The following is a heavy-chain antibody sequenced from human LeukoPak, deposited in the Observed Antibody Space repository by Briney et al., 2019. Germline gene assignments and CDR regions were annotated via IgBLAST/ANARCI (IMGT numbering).Heavy chain of an antibody. J-gene: IGHJ5*02. V-gene: IGHV1-24*01. CDR2: FDPEDGET. CDR1: GYTLTELS. Sequence: ASVKVSCKVSGYTLTELSMHWVRQAPGKGLEWMGGFDPEDGETIYAQKFQGRVTMTEDTSTDTAYMELNSLRSEDTAVYYCATLPSTARSNWFDPWGQGTLVTVSS. CDR3: ATLPSTARSNWFDP. D-gene: IGHD6-6*01.